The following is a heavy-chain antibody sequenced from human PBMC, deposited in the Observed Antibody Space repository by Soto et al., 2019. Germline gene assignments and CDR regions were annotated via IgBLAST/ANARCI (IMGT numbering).Heavy chain of an antibody. V-gene: IGHV1-3*04. CDR2: INTGNGNT. D-gene: IGHD4-17*01. CDR1: GYTFTTYA. CDR3: ARDLTTVTHSFDY. J-gene: IGHJ4*02. Sequence: QVQLVQSGAEVKKPGASVKASCKASGYTFTTYAIHWVRQAPGQRLEWMGWINTGNGNTKYSQKFQGRLTITRDTSATTPYMELSSLRSAYTAVYYCARDLTTVTHSFDYWGQGTLVTVSS.